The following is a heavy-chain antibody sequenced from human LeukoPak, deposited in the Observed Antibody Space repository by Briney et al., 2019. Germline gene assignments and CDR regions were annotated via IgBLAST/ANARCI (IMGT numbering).Heavy chain of an antibody. Sequence: GGFLRLSCAASGFTFSIYWMSWVRQAPGKGLEWVANIKHDGSEKYSVDSVKGRFTISRDNAKNSLYLQMNSLRAEDTAVYYCARDGGYTRSDYWGQGTLVTVSS. J-gene: IGHJ4*02. CDR3: ARDGGYTRSDY. V-gene: IGHV3-7*01. CDR2: IKHDGSEK. D-gene: IGHD3-16*02. CDR1: GFTFSIYW.